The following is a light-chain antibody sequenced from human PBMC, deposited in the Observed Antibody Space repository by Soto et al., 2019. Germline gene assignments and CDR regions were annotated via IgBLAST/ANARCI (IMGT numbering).Light chain of an antibody. V-gene: IGKV1-33*01. Sequence: DIPMTHSPSSLSASVGDRVTITCQASQDISNYLYWYQQKPGKAPKLLIYDASNLETGVPSRFSGSGSGTDFTFTISSLQTEDIATYYCQQYDNLPAFGGGTKVEIK. CDR1: QDISNY. CDR3: QQYDNLPA. CDR2: DAS. J-gene: IGKJ4*01.